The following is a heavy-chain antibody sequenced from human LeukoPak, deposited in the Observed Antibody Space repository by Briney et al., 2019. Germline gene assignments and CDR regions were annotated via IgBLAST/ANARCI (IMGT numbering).Heavy chain of an antibody. CDR1: GFTFDDYA. CDR2: ISWSSGTI. J-gene: IGHJ4*02. D-gene: IGHD3-22*01. V-gene: IGHV3-9*01. CDR3: AKDGRYYYDSSGPLDY. Sequence: GGPLRLSCVASGFTFDDYAMHWVRQAPGKGLEWVSGISWSSGTIGYADSVKGRFTISRDNAKNSLYLQMNSLRAEDTALYYCAKDGRYYYDSSGPLDYWGQGTLVTVSS.